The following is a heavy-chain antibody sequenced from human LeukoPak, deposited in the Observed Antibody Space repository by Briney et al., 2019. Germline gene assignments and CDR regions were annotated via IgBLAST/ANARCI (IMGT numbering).Heavy chain of an antibody. J-gene: IGHJ4*02. D-gene: IGHD6-19*01. CDR3: AKLIAVAGTDDY. Sequence: GGSLRLSCAASGFTFTTYAMTWVRQAPGKGLEWVSGISDSGGSTYYADSVRGRFTISRDNSMNTLYLQMNSLRAEDTAVYFCAKLIAVAGTDDYWGQGTLVTVSS. CDR2: ISDSGGST. CDR1: GFTFTTYA. V-gene: IGHV3-23*01.